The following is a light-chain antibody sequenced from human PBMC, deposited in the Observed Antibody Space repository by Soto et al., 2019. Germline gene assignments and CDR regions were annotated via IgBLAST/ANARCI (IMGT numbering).Light chain of an antibody. CDR2: WAS. J-gene: IGKJ2*01. CDR1: QSVLYSSNNKNY. Sequence: DIVMTQSPDSLAVSLGERATINCKSSQSVLYSSNNKNYLAWYQQKPGQPPKLLIYWASTRESGVPDRFSGSGSGTDFTLTISSLQAEDVAVYYCQQYYSTPYGRYTFGQGTKLEIK. V-gene: IGKV4-1*01. CDR3: QQYYSTPYGRYT.